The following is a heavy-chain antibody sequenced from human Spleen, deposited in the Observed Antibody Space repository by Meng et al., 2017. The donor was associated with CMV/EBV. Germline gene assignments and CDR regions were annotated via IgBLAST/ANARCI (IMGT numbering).Heavy chain of an antibody. V-gene: IGHV4-4*02. D-gene: IGHD2-2*01. CDR3: ARVGVTSWLEDY. Sequence: CAVSGGSISSTNWWSWVRQPPGKGLEWIGEIYHGGGANYNPSLKSRVTISVDKSKNQFSLELRSLTAADTAVYYCARVGVTSWLEDYWGQGTLVTVSS. CDR1: GGSISSTNW. CDR2: IYHGGGA. J-gene: IGHJ4*02.